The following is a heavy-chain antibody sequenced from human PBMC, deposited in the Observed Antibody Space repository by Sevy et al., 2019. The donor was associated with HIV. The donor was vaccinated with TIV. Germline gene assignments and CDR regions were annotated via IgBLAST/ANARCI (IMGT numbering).Heavy chain of an antibody. CDR2: ISYVGRNK. Sequence: GGFVRLSCSASGFTFSSYALLWVRQAPGKGLEWVFLISYVGRNKYYPDSVKGRFAISRDESKTTLFLQMESLRTEDTAIYYCARVGVSYCTDDCYHRFDYWGRGTLVTVSS. CDR3: ARVGVSYCTDDCYHRFDY. V-gene: IGHV3-30*09. D-gene: IGHD2-21*02. J-gene: IGHJ4*02. CDR1: GFTFSSYA.